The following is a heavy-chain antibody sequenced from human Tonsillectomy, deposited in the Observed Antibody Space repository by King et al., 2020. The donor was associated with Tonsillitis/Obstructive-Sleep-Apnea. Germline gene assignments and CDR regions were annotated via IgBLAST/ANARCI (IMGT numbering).Heavy chain of an antibody. Sequence: VQLVESGEGLVKPGGSLRLSCAASGFTFSSHSMNWVRQAPGKGLEWVSSISTSSSYIYYADSVKGRFTISRDNAKNSLYLQMNSLRAEDTAVYYCARGSGYDWGGYYFDYWGQGTLVTVSS. V-gene: IGHV3-21*01. CDR1: GFTFSSHS. D-gene: IGHD5-12*01. CDR3: ARGSGYDWGGYYFDY. J-gene: IGHJ4*02. CDR2: ISTSSSYI.